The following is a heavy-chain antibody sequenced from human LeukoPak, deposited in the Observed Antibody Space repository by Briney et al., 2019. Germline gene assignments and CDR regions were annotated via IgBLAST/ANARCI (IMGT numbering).Heavy chain of an antibody. V-gene: IGHV4-59*01. CDR2: ICYSGST. CDR1: GGSISSYC. CDR3: ARYNGAFGFDY. D-gene: IGHD1-26*01. J-gene: IGHJ4*02. Sequence: SETLSLTCAVSGGSISSYCWSWIRQPPGKGLEWVGYICYSGSTKYNPSLKSRVTISEDPSKNQFTLKLGSVTAADTAGYYCARYNGAFGFDYWGQGTLVTVSS.